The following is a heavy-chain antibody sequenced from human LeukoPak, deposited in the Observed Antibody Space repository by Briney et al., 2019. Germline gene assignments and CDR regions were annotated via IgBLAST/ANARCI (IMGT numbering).Heavy chain of an antibody. D-gene: IGHD3-10*01. CDR3: ARQGAELYYYGSGSYYSFDY. CDR1: GYIFTSYW. V-gene: IGHV5-51*01. CDR2: IYPGDSDT. J-gene: IGHJ4*02. Sequence: GESLKISCKGSGYIFTSYWIGWVRQLPGKGLEWMGIIYPGDSDTRYSPSFQGQVTISADKSISTAYLQWSSLKASDTAMYYCARQGAELYYYGSGSYYSFDYWGQGTLVTVSS.